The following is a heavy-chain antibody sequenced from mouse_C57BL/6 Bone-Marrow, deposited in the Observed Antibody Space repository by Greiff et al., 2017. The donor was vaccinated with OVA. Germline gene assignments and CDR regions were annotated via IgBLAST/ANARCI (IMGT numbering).Heavy chain of an antibody. D-gene: IGHD2-5*01. CDR3: ARDPSYYSNLYYLDY. J-gene: IGHJ2*01. CDR1: GFTFSSYA. V-gene: IGHV5-4*01. Sequence: DVKLVESGGGLVKPGGSLKLSCAASGFTFSSYAMSWVRQTPEKRLEWVATISDGGSYTYYPDNVKGRFTISRDNAKNNLYLQMSHLKSEDTAMYYCARDPSYYSNLYYLDYWGQGTTLTVSS. CDR2: ISDGGSYT.